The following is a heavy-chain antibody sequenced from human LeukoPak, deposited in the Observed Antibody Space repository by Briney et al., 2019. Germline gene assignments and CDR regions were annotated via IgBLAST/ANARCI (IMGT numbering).Heavy chain of an antibody. CDR3: ARDSSSGYSSGWYDY. Sequence: GASVKVSCKASGYTFTSYGISWVRQAPGQGLEWMGWISAYNGNTNYAQKLQGRVTMTTDTSTSTAYMELRSLRSDDTAVYYCARDSSSGYSSGWYDYWGQGTLVTVSS. CDR2: ISAYNGNT. J-gene: IGHJ4*02. D-gene: IGHD6-19*01. V-gene: IGHV1-18*01. CDR1: GYTFTSYG.